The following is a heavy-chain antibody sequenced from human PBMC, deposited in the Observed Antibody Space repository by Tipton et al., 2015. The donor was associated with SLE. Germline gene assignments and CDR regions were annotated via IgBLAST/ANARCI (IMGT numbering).Heavy chain of an antibody. V-gene: IGHV4-59*12. D-gene: IGHD3-16*02. Sequence: TLSLTCSVSGGSISSYYWNWIRQPPGKGLEWIGQIHDSGSTNYNPSLKSRVTISVDTSKNQFSLKLTSVTAADTAVYYCARTQYTFGGVIAPFDYWGQGTLVTVSS. CDR3: ARTQYTFGGVIAPFDY. J-gene: IGHJ4*02. CDR2: IHDSGST. CDR1: GGSISSYY.